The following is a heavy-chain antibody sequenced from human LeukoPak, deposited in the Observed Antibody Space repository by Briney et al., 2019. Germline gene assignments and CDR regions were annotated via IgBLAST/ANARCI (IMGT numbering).Heavy chain of an antibody. CDR1: GFTFSSYW. J-gene: IGHJ6*02. CDR3: ARGLRIAYYYYGMDV. CDR2: IKEDGSEK. V-gene: IGHV3-7*01. D-gene: IGHD2-21*01. Sequence: GSLRLSCAASGFTFSSYWMRWVRQAPGKGLEWVANIKEDGSEKYYVDSVKGRFTISRDNAKNSLYLQMNSLRAEDTAVYSCARGLRIAYYYYGMDVWGQGTTVTVSS.